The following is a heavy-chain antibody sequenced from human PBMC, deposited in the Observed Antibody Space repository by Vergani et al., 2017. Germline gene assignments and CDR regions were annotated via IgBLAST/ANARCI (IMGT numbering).Heavy chain of an antibody. CDR1: GGSISSSNW. CDR2: ISHSGST. J-gene: IGHJ3*02. V-gene: IGHV4-4*02. CDR3: ARDRTIAAASIGAFDI. Sequence: QVQLQESGPGLVKPSGTLSLTCAVSGGSISSSNWWSGVRQPPGKGLEWIGEISHSGSTNYNPSLKSRGTISVDKSKNQFSLKRSSVTAADTAVYYCARDRTIAAASIGAFDIWGQGTMVTVSS. D-gene: IGHD6-13*01.